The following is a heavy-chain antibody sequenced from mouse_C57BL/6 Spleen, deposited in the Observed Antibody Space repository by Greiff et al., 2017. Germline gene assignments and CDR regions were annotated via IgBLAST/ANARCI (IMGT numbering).Heavy chain of an antibody. CDR2: IDPSDSET. Sequence: QVQLQQPGAELVRPGSSVKLSCKASGYTFTSYWMQWVKQRPIQGLEWIGNIDPSDSETHYNQKFKDKATLTVDKSSTTAYLHLSSLTSEDSAVYFCAIGPLESNYGGDYWCLGTTLTVS. CDR1: GYTFTSYW. D-gene: IGHD2-5*01. V-gene: IGHV1-52*01. J-gene: IGHJ2*01. CDR3: AIGPLESNYGGDY.